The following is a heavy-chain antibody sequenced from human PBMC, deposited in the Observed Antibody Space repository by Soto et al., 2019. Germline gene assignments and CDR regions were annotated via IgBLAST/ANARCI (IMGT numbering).Heavy chain of an antibody. Sequence: QVQLVQSGAEVKKPGSSVKVSCKASGGTFSSYTISWVRQAPGQGLEWMGRIIPSLGIANYAQKFQGRVTITADKSTSTAYMEMSSLRSEDTAVYYCARDLMTYDFWSGTSENNWFDPWGQGTLVTVSS. CDR3: ARDLMTYDFWSGTSENNWFDP. J-gene: IGHJ5*02. CDR1: GGTFSSYT. V-gene: IGHV1-69*08. D-gene: IGHD3-3*01. CDR2: IIPSLGIA.